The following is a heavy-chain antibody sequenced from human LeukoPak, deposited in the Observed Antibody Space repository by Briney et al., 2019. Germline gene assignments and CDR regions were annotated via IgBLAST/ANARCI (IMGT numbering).Heavy chain of an antibody. CDR3: ASSPPLLYSSGWYSD. CDR1: GGSISSYY. Sequence: SETLSLTCTVSGGSISSYYWSWIRQPPGKGLEWIGSIYHSGSTYYNPSLKSRVTISVDTSKNQFSLKLSSVTAADTAVYYCASSPPLLYSSGWYSDWGQGTLVTVSS. D-gene: IGHD6-19*01. J-gene: IGHJ4*02. V-gene: IGHV4-59*08. CDR2: IYHSGST.